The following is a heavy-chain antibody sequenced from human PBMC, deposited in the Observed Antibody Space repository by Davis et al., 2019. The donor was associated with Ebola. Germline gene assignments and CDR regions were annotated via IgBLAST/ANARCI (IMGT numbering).Heavy chain of an antibody. CDR2: ISYDGSSK. D-gene: IGHD4-17*01. CDR1: GFTFSSYG. V-gene: IGHV3-30*19. J-gene: IGHJ3*01. CDR3: ARSVKYRSALDV. Sequence: GESLKTSCAATGFTFSSYGMHWVRQAPGKGLEWVTFISYDGSSKYDADSVKGRFTLSRDNSKNTLYLQMNRLRAEDTAVYYCARSVKYRSALDVWGRGTMVTVSS.